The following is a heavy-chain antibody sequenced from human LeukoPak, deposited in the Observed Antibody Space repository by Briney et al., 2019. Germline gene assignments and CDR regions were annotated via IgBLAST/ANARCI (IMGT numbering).Heavy chain of an antibody. CDR3: ARVGGYCSDGSCYYYGMDV. J-gene: IGHJ6*02. Sequence: SETLSLTCAVYGGSFSGYYWSWIRQPPGKGLEWIGEINHSGSTNYNPSLKSRVTISVDTSKNQSSLKLSSVTAADTAVYYCARVGGYCSDGSCYYYGMDVWGQGTTVTVSS. D-gene: IGHD2-15*01. CDR2: INHSGST. CDR1: GGSFSGYY. V-gene: IGHV4-34*01.